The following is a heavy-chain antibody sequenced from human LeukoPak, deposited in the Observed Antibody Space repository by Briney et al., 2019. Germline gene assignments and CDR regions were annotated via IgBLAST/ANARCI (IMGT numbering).Heavy chain of an antibody. CDR3: ARDPSSGSIVGATVSRYDAFDI. D-gene: IGHD1-26*01. J-gene: IGHJ3*02. CDR2: IWYDGSNK. V-gene: IGHV3-33*01. Sequence: PGGSLRLSCAASGFTFSSYGMHWVRQAPGKGLEWVAVIWYDGSNKYYADSVKGRFTISRDNSKNTLYLQMNSLRAEDTAVYYCARDPSSGSIVGATVSRYDAFDIWGQGTMVTVSS. CDR1: GFTFSSYG.